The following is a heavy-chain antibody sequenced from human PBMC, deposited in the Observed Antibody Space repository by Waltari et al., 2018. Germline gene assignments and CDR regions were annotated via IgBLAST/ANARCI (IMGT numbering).Heavy chain of an antibody. Sequence: QVQLVQSGAEVKKPGASVKVSCKASGYTFTGYYMHWVRQAPGQGLEWMGWINPNSGGTNYAQEFQGRVTMTRDTSISTAYMELSRLRSDDTAVYCCARKGPTPTHYYMDVWGKGTTVTVSS. CDR2: INPNSGGT. CDR3: ARKGPTPTHYYMDV. J-gene: IGHJ6*03. CDR1: GYTFTGYY. V-gene: IGHV1-2*02.